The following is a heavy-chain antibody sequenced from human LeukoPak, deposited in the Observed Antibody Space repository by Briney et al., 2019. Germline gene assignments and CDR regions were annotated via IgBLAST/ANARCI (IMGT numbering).Heavy chain of an antibody. Sequence: ASVKVSCKASGYTFTGYYMHWVRQAPGQGLEWMGWISAYNGNTNYAQKLQGRVTMTTDTSTSTAYMELRSLRSDDTAVYYCARDRLYAAAARFDYWGQGTLVTVSS. D-gene: IGHD6-13*01. CDR1: GYTFTGYY. V-gene: IGHV1-18*04. CDR3: ARDRLYAAAARFDY. J-gene: IGHJ4*02. CDR2: ISAYNGNT.